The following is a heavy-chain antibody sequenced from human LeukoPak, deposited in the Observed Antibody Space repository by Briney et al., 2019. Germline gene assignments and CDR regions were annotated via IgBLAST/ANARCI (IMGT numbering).Heavy chain of an antibody. CDR2: MNPNSGNT. Sequence: ASVKVSCKASGYTFTSYDINWVRQATGQGLEWMGWMNPNSGNTGYAQKFQGRVTVTRNTSISTAYMELSSLRSEDTAVYYCARLGRYCSGGSCSYNIWGQGTMVTVSS. CDR1: GYTFTSYD. V-gene: IGHV1-8*01. CDR3: ARLGRYCSGGSCSYNI. J-gene: IGHJ3*02. D-gene: IGHD2-15*01.